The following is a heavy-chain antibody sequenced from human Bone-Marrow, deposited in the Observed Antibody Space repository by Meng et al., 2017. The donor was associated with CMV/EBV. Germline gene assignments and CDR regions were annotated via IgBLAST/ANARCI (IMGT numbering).Heavy chain of an antibody. CDR3: ASPRYKTGTTSHYFYGMDV. Sequence: SVKVTCKAFGGTYSSYAISWVRQARGQGLEWMGRIIPILGIANYAQKFQGRVTITADKSTSTAYMELSSLRSEDTAVYYCASPRYKTGTTSHYFYGMDVWGQGTTVTVSS. D-gene: IGHD1-7*01. CDR2: IIPILGIA. J-gene: IGHJ6*02. CDR1: GGTYSSYA. V-gene: IGHV1-69*04.